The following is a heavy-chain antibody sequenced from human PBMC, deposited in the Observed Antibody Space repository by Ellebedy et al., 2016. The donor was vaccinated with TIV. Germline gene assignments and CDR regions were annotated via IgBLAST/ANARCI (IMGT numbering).Heavy chain of an antibody. CDR1: GYTFTGYY. Sequence: AASVKVSCKTSGYTFTGYYIHWVRQAPGQGLEWMGWINPNSGGTNYAQQFQGRVTMTRDTSTSTAFMELSRLRSDDTAVYYCARDGSYYDISGPTSWYFDLWGRGTLVTVSS. V-gene: IGHV1-2*02. CDR2: INPNSGGT. CDR3: ARDGSYYDISGPTSWYFDL. D-gene: IGHD3-22*01. J-gene: IGHJ2*01.